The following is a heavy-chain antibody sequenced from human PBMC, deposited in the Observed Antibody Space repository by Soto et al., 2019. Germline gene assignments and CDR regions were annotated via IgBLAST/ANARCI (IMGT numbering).Heavy chain of an antibody. D-gene: IGHD4-17*01. CDR3: ARGRDGGAAI. V-gene: IGHV4-34*01. Sequence: QVQLQQWGAGLLKPSETLSLTCAVYGGSFSGYYWSWIRQPPGKGLEWIGEINPSGTTNYTPSLKRRVTMSGDTPKHQFPLKMTSVTAAETAVYYCARGRDGGAAIWGQGTLVSVSS. J-gene: IGHJ4*02. CDR1: GGSFSGYY. CDR2: INPSGTT.